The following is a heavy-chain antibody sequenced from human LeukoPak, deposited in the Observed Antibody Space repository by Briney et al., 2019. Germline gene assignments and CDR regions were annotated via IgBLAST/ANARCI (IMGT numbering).Heavy chain of an antibody. D-gene: IGHD5-18*01. V-gene: IGHV3-30-3*01. CDR3: AKDKGYSYYYMDV. Sequence: PGGSLRLSCAASGFTFSSYAMHWVRQAPGKGLEWVAVISYDGSNKYYADSVKGRFTISRDNSKNTLYLQMNSLRAEDTAVYYCAKDKGYSYYYMDVWGKGTTVTVSS. CDR2: ISYDGSNK. CDR1: GFTFSSYA. J-gene: IGHJ6*03.